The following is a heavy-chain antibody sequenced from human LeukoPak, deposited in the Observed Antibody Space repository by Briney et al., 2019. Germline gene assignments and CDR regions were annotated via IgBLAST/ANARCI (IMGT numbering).Heavy chain of an antibody. V-gene: IGHV3-11*06. D-gene: IGHD5-24*01. Sequence: GGSLRLSCAASGFTFSDYYMSWIRQAPGKGLEWISYIGIDSGNTNYADSVKGRFTISGDRAKNSLYLQMNSLRVEDTAVYYCARDYKYAFDNWGQGTLVTVSS. CDR1: GFTFSDYY. CDR2: IGIDSGNT. J-gene: IGHJ4*02. CDR3: ARDYKYAFDN.